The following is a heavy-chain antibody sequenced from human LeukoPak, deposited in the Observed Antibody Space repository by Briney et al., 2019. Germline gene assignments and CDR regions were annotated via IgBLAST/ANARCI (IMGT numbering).Heavy chain of an antibody. D-gene: IGHD1-14*01. V-gene: IGHV3-23*01. J-gene: IGHJ4*02. CDR1: GFTFSSYA. CDR2: ISGSGGST. Sequence: GGSLRPSCAASGFTFSSYAMSWVRQAPGKGLEWVSAISGSGGSTYYADSVKGRFSISRDNSKNTLFLQMNSLRAEDTAVYYCAKGGATTNRYEYFDYWGQGVLVTVSS. CDR3: AKGGATTNRYEYFDY.